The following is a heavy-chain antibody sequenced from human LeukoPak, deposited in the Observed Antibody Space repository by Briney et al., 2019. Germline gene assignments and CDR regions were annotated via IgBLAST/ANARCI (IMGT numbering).Heavy chain of an antibody. V-gene: IGHV5-51*01. Sequence: ESLKISCQGSGYIFTSYWIGWVRQMPGKGLEWMGIIYPGDSDTRYSPSFQGQVTISADKSISTAYLQWSSLKASDTAMYYCARGDYSSSWYWYYFDYWGQGTLVTVSS. CDR2: IYPGDSDT. D-gene: IGHD6-13*01. J-gene: IGHJ4*02. CDR1: GYIFTSYW. CDR3: ARGDYSSSWYWYYFDY.